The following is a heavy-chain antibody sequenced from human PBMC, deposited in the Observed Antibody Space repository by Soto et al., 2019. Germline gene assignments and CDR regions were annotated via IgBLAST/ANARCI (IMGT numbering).Heavy chain of an antibody. J-gene: IGHJ1*01. CDR3: ARGRGGVQH. CDR2: LNDSGST. Sequence: SETLSLTCAVYGGSFSGYYCSWIRQPPGRGLEWIGELNDSGSTNYNASLKSRVSISVDTSKNQFSLKLSSVTAADTAVYYCARGRGGVQHWGQGTLVTVSS. D-gene: IGHD3-10*01. CDR1: GGSFSGYY. V-gene: IGHV4-34*01.